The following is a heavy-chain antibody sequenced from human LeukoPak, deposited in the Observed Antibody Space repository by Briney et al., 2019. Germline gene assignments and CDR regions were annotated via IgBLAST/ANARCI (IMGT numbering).Heavy chain of an antibody. CDR1: GFTVSSNY. CDR3: ARGVIPYYYYGMDV. J-gene: IGHJ6*02. D-gene: IGHD3-10*01. Sequence: SGGSLRLSCAASGFTVSSNYMSWVRQAPGKGLVWASRINTDGSSASYADSVKGRFTISRDNAKNTLYLQMNSLRAEGTAVYYCARGVIPYYYYGMDVWGQGTTVTVSS. V-gene: IGHV3-74*01. CDR2: INTDGSSA.